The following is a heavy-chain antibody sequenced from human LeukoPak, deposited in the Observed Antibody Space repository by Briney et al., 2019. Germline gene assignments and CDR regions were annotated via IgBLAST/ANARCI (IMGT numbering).Heavy chain of an antibody. J-gene: IGHJ4*02. V-gene: IGHV3-23*01. D-gene: IGHD6-19*01. CDR1: GFTFSNYA. CDR2: ISASGSNT. Sequence: PGGSLRLSCAASGFTFSNYAMSWVREAPGNGLEWVSAISASGSNTYSADSVKGRFTISRDNSKNTLYLQMNSLRAEGTAVYYCAKGQSGWSRGDFDFWGQGALVTVSS. CDR3: AKGQSGWSRGDFDF.